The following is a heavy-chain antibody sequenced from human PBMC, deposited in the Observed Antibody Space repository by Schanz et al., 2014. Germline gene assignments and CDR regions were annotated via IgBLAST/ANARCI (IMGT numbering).Heavy chain of an antibody. CDR3: AKHVRSLTGNDY. V-gene: IGHV3-33*06. J-gene: IGHJ4*02. D-gene: IGHD3-9*01. Sequence: VQLLESGGGLVRPGGSLRLSCAASGFTFSSYTMNWVRQAPGKGLEWVAIIWYDGSNKYYADSVKGRFTISRDNSKNTLYLQVNSLRAEDTAVYYCAKHVRSLTGNDYWGQGTLVTVSS. CDR1: GFTFSSYT. CDR2: IWYDGSNK.